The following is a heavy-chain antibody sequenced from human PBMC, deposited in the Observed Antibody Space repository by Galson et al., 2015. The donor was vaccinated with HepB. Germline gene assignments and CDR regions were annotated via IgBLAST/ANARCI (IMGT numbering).Heavy chain of an antibody. CDR1: GFTFSSYA. D-gene: IGHD3-22*01. V-gene: IGHV3-64D*06. J-gene: IGHJ4*02. CDR3: VNPSVPSSSGQPSVDY. Sequence: SLRLSCAASGFTFSSYAMHWVRQAPGKGLEYVSAISSNGGSTYYADSVKGRFTISRDNSKNTLYLQMSSLRAEDTAVYYCVNPSVPSSSGQPSVDYWGQGTLVTVSS. CDR2: ISSNGGST.